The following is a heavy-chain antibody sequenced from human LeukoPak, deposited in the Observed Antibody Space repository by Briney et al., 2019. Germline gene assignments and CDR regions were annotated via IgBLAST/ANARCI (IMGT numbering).Heavy chain of an antibody. CDR3: ARRRDLYSGSYYPFDY. J-gene: IGHJ4*02. CDR1: GYNFITYW. D-gene: IGHD1-26*01. V-gene: IGHV5-51*01. CDR2: IYPGDSET. Sequence: GESLKISCKGSGYNFITYWIGWVRQMPGKGLEWMGIIYPGDSETRYSPSFQGQVTISADKSISTAYLQWSSLKASDTAMYYCARRRDLYSGSYYPFDYWGQGTLVTVSS.